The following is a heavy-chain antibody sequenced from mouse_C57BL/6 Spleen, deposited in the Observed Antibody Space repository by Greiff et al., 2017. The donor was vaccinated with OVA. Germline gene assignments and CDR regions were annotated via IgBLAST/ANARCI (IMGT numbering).Heavy chain of an antibody. CDR2: ISSGGSYT. Sequence: EVKLVESGGDLVKPGGSLKLSCAASGFTFSSYGMSWVSQTPDKRLEWVATISSGGSYTYYPDSVKGRFTISRDNAKNTLYLQMSSLKSEDTAMYYCARQGYSNDAWFAYWGQGTLVTVSA. D-gene: IGHD2-12*01. CDR1: GFTFSSYG. CDR3: ARQGYSNDAWFAY. V-gene: IGHV5-6*01. J-gene: IGHJ3*01.